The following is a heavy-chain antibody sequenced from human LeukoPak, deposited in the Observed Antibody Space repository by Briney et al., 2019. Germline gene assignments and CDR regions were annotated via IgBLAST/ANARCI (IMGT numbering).Heavy chain of an antibody. J-gene: IGHJ4*02. CDR3: AREYAESRGWFGESYYFDY. CDR2: ISSSSSTI. CDR1: GFTFSSYS. Sequence: PGGSLRLSCAASGFTFSSYSMNWVRQAPGKGLEWVSYISSSSSTIYYADSVKGRFTISRDNAKNSLYLQMNSLRDEDTAVYYCAREYAESRGWFGESYYFDYWGQGTLVTVSS. V-gene: IGHV3-48*02. D-gene: IGHD3-10*01.